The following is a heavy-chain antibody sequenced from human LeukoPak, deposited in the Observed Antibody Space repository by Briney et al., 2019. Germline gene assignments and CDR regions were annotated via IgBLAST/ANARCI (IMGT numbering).Heavy chain of an antibody. CDR2: IYYSVST. CDR1: GGSIGNYS. CDR3: ARFRGRSAYYLDY. V-gene: IGHV4-59*01. D-gene: IGHD2-15*01. J-gene: IGHJ4*02. Sequence: SETLSLTCTVSGGSIGNYSWSWIRQPPGKGLEWIGYIYYSVSTDYNPSLKSRVTISADTSKNQFPLRLTSVTAADTAVYYCARFRGRSAYYLDYWGQGTLVTVSS.